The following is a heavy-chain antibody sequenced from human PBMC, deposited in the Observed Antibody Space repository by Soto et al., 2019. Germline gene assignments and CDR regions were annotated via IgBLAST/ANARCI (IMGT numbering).Heavy chain of an antibody. CDR3: AKGLGYCSSTSCSVDY. J-gene: IGHJ4*02. CDR1: GFTFSSYG. CDR2: ISYDGSNK. V-gene: IGHV3-30*18. Sequence: GGSLRLSCAASGFTFSSYGMHWVRQAPGKGLEWVAVISYDGSNKYYADSVKGRFTISRDNSKNTLYLQMNSLRAEDTAVYYYAKGLGYCSSTSCSVDYWGQGTLVTVSS. D-gene: IGHD2-2*01.